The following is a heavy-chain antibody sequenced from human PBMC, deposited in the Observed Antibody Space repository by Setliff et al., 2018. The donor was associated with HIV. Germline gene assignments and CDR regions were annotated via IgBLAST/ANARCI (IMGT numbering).Heavy chain of an antibody. J-gene: IGHJ5*01. V-gene: IGHV4-34*01. Sequence: LSLTCAVYGGSLTDYDWTWIRQTPAKGLEWIGEISHSGRTNYNPSLKTRLIISRDTSKNQFSLRLSSATVADTASYYCARGFEGYCSGASCHWFDSWGQGTQVTVSS. D-gene: IGHD2-15*01. CDR2: ISHSGRT. CDR1: GGSLTDYD. CDR3: ARGFEGYCSGASCHWFDS.